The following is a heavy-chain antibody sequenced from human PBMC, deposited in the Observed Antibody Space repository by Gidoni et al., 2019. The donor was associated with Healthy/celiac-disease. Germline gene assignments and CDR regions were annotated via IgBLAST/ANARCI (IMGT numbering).Heavy chain of an antibody. J-gene: IGHJ4*02. D-gene: IGHD5-12*01. CDR2: IKQDGSEK. Sequence: EVQLVESGGGLVQPGGSMRLSCAASGFTCSSYWMSWVRQAPGKGLEWVANIKQDGSEKYYVDSVKGRFTISRDNAKNSLYLQMNSLRAEDTAVYYCARSRGYSGYDWGYWGQGTLVTVSS. CDR3: ARSRGYSGYDWGY. CDR1: GFTCSSYW. V-gene: IGHV3-7*03.